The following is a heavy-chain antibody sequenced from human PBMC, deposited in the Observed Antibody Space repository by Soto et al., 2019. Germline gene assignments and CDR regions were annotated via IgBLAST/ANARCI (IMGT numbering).Heavy chain of an antibody. Sequence: QVQLVQSGADVKKPGASVKVSCKASGYTFTSYGISWVRQAPGQGLEWVGWISPYNGDTNYAQKLQGRVTMTTDTFTSTAYMELRSLISDDTAVYYCARATQLSIRGVRGLFDPWGQGTLVTVSS. J-gene: IGHJ5*02. CDR3: ARATQLSIRGVRGLFDP. V-gene: IGHV1-18*01. CDR1: GYTFTSYG. CDR2: ISPYNGDT. D-gene: IGHD2-2*01.